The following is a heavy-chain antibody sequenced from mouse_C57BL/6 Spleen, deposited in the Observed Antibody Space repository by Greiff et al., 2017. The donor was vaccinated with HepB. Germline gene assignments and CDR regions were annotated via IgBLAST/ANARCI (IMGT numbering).Heavy chain of an antibody. D-gene: IGHD2-5*01. CDR3: ARVHYSNAFYAMDY. CDR1: GYSITSGYY. Sequence: DVKLQESGPGLVKPSQSLSLTCSVTGYSITSGYYWNWIRQFPGNKLEWMGYISYDGSNNYNPSLKNRISITRDTSKNQFFLKLNSVTTEDTATYYCARVHYSNAFYAMDYWGQGTSVTVSS. J-gene: IGHJ4*01. CDR2: ISYDGSN. V-gene: IGHV3-6*01.